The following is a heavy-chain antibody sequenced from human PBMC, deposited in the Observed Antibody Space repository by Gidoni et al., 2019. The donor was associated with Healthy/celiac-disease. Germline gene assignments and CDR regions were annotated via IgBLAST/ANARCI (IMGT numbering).Heavy chain of an antibody. Sequence: QVQLVESGGGVVLPGGSLRLSCPASGFTFSSYGLHWVRQAPGKGLEWVEVIWYDGSNKYYADSVKGRFTISRDNSKNTLYLKMNSLRAEDTAVYYCARDRPRFDSVVRGVIGPFDYWGQGTLVTVSS. J-gene: IGHJ4*02. V-gene: IGHV3-33*01. D-gene: IGHD3-10*01. CDR1: GFTFSSYG. CDR2: IWYDGSNK. CDR3: ARDRPRFDSVVRGVIGPFDY.